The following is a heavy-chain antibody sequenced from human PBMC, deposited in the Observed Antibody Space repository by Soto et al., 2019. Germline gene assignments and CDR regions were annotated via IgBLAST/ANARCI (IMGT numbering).Heavy chain of an antibody. Sequence: EVQLVESGGGLVQPGGSLKLSCAPSGFTFSGSAMHWVRQASGQGLEWVGRIRSKANSYATAYAASVKGRFTISRDDSKNTAYLQMNSLKTEDTAVYYCTSNSGSFDYWGQGTLVTVSS. CDR3: TSNSGSFDY. CDR2: IRSKANSYAT. V-gene: IGHV3-73*02. D-gene: IGHD1-26*01. CDR1: GFTFSGSA. J-gene: IGHJ4*02.